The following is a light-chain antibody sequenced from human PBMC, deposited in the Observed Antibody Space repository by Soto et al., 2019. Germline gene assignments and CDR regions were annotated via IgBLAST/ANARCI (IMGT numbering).Light chain of an antibody. CDR3: QQYGSSPWT. Sequence: IVLTQSPATLSLSPGERATLCCRTSQSVSSSYLAWYQQKPGQAPRLLIYGASSRATGIPDRFSGSGSGTDFTLTISRLEPEDFAVYYCQQYGSSPWTFGQGTKVDIK. CDR1: QSVSSSY. V-gene: IGKV3-20*01. CDR2: GAS. J-gene: IGKJ1*01.